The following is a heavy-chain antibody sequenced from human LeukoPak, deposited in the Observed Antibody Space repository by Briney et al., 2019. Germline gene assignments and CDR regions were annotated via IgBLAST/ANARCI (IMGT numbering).Heavy chain of an antibody. J-gene: IGHJ3*02. D-gene: IGHD6-19*01. Sequence: SETLSLTCTASGGPISSYYWSWIRQPPGKGLEWIGYIYYSGSTNYNPSLKSRVTISVDTSKNQFSLKLSSVTAADTAVYYCARGDEYSSGWYAGAFDIWGQGTMVTVSS. CDR1: GGPISSYY. CDR3: ARGDEYSSGWYAGAFDI. CDR2: IYYSGST. V-gene: IGHV4-59*01.